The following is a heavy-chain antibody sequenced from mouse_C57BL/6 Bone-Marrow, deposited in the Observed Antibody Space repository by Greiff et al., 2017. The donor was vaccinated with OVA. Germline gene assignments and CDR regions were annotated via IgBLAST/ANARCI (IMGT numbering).Heavy chain of an antibody. D-gene: IGHD1-1*01. CDR1: GYTFTDYY. CDR2: IYPGSGNT. V-gene: IGHV1-76*01. J-gene: IGHJ2*01. Sequence: VNVVESGAELVRPGASVKLSCKASGYTFTDYYINWVKQRPGQGLEWIARIYPGSGNTYYNEKFKGKATLTAEKSSSTAYMQLSSLTSEDSAVYFCARDLITTVVATGDYWGQGTTLTVSS. CDR3: ARDLITTVVATGDY.